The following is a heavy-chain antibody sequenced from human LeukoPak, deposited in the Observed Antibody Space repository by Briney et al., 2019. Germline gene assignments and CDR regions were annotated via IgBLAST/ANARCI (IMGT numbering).Heavy chain of an antibody. J-gene: IGHJ4*02. CDR3: ARDLSATWYSLAY. V-gene: IGHV3-20*04. CDR2: IDWNGDAS. D-gene: IGHD2-15*01. Sequence: GGSLRLSCTASGFTFSDCDMNWVRQAPGKGLEWVAGIDWNGDASSYSDSVKGRFTISRDNAENSLYLEMNSLRDDDTALYFCARDLSATWYSLAYWGQGTLVTVSS. CDR1: GFTFSDCD.